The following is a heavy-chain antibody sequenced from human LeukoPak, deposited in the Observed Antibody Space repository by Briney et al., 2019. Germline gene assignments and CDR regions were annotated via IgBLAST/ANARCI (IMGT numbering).Heavy chain of an antibody. J-gene: IGHJ4*02. V-gene: IGHV4-34*01. CDR2: INHSGST. CDR1: GGSSSGYY. Sequence: SSETLSLTCAVYGGSSSGYYWSWIRQPPGKGLEWIGEINHSGSTNYNPSLKSRVTISVDTSKNQFSLKLSSVTAADTAVYYCARGPGYYGSGSYYYWGQGTLVTVSS. CDR3: ARGPGYYGSGSYYY. D-gene: IGHD3-10*01.